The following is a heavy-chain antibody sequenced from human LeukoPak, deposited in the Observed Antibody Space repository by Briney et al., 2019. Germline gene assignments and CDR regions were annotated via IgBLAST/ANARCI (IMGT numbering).Heavy chain of an antibody. Sequence: SETLSLTCAVYGGSFSGYYWSWIRQPPGKGLEWIGEINHSGSTNYNPSLKSRVTISVDTSKNQFSLKLSSVTAADTAVYYCARPDSSPPSFDYWGQGTLVTVSS. CDR1: GGSFSGYY. V-gene: IGHV4-34*01. J-gene: IGHJ4*02. CDR2: INHSGST. D-gene: IGHD6-13*01. CDR3: ARPDSSPPSFDY.